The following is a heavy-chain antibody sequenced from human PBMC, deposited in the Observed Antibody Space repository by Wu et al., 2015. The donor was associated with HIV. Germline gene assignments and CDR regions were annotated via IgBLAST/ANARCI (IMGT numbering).Heavy chain of an antibody. V-gene: IGHV1-58*02. Sequence: QMQLVQSGPEVKKPGTSLKVSCKASGLTLISSVIQWVRQARGQRPEWIGWIVVGNGNINYAQKFRERVTITRDMSANIVYLELSSLRSEDTAVYYCAARYPGSGSYNYYYYAMDVWGQGTPVTVS. CDR1: GLTLISSV. D-gene: IGHD3-10*01. J-gene: IGHJ6*02. CDR2: IVVGNGNI. CDR3: AARYPGSGSYNYYYYAMDV.